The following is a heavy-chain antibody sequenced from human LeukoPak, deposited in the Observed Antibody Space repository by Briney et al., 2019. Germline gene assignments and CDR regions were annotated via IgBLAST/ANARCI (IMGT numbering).Heavy chain of an antibody. CDR2: IYHSGST. V-gene: IGHV4-38-2*01. Sequence: SETLSLTCAVSGYSISSGYYWGWIRQPPGKGLEWIGSIYHSGSTYYNPSLKSRVTISVDTSKNQFSLTLSSVTAADTAVYYCARGSGSYPFDYWGQGTLITVSS. CDR3: ARGSGSYPFDY. J-gene: IGHJ4*02. D-gene: IGHD3-10*01. CDR1: GYSISSGYY.